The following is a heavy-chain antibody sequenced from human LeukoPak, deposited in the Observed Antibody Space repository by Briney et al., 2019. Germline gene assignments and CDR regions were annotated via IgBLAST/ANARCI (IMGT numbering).Heavy chain of an antibody. CDR3: ARERPHSYYYYYMDV. J-gene: IGHJ6*03. D-gene: IGHD5-24*01. CDR2: MNPNSGNT. V-gene: IGHV1-8*03. CDR1: GYTFTSYD. Sequence: GASVKVSCKASGYTFTSYDINWVRQATGQGLEWMGWMNPNSGNTGYAQKFQGRVTITRNTSISTAYMELSSLRSEDTAVYYCARERPHSYYYYYMDVWGKGTTVTVSS.